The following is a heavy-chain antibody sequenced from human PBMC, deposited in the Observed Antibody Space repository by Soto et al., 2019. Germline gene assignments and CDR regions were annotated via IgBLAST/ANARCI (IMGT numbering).Heavy chain of an antibody. CDR3: ARDLDSSAPDYYYGMDV. Sequence: ASVKVSCKASGYTFTSYGISWVRQAPGQGLEWMGWISAYNGNTNYAQKLQGRVTMTTDTSTSTAYMELRSLRSDDTAVYYCARDLDSSAPDYYYGMDVWGQGTTVTVSS. CDR2: ISAYNGNT. CDR1: GYTFTSYG. D-gene: IGHD6-25*01. V-gene: IGHV1-18*01. J-gene: IGHJ6*02.